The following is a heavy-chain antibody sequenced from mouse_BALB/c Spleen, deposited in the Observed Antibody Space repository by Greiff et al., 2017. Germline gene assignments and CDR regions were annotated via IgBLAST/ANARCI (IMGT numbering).Heavy chain of an antibody. J-gene: IGHJ4*01. V-gene: IGHV5-12-1*01. Sequence: EVKLVESGGGLVKPGGSLKLSCAASGFAFSSYDMSWVRQTPEKRLEWVAYISSGGGSTYYPDTVKGRFTISRDNAKNTLYLQMSSLKSEDTAMYYCARHYYGSSHDYYAMDYWGQGTSVTVSS. D-gene: IGHD1-1*01. CDR1: GFAFSSYD. CDR2: ISSGGGST. CDR3: ARHYYGSSHDYYAMDY.